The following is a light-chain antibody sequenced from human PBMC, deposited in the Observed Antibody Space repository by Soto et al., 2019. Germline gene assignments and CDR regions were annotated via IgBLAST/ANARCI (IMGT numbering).Light chain of an antibody. V-gene: IGKV3-11*01. J-gene: IGKJ1*01. Sequence: EIVLTHSPATLSLSPGERATLSCGASQSVSSYLAWYQQKPGQAPRLLIYDASSRATGIPARFSGSGSGTDFTLTISSLEPEDFAVYYCQQRANWPWTFGQGTKVEIK. CDR2: DAS. CDR1: QSVSSY. CDR3: QQRANWPWT.